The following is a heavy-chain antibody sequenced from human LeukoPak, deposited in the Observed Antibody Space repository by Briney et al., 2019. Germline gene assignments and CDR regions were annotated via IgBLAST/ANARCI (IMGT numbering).Heavy chain of an antibody. CDR1: GYTFTSYD. CDR2: MNPNSGNT. D-gene: IGHD2-2*02. CDR3: ARAKGVVVVPAAIKGIAARPRNFDY. Sequence: ASVKVSCKASGYTFTSYDINWVRQATGQGLEWMGWMNPNSGNTGYAQKFQGRVTITRNTSISTAYMELSSLRSEDTAVYYCARAKGVVVVPAAIKGIAARPRNFDYWGQGTLVTVSS. V-gene: IGHV1-8*03. J-gene: IGHJ4*02.